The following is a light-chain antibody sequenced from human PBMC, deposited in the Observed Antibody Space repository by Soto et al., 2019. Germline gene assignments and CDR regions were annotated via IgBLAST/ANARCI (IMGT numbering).Light chain of an antibody. V-gene: IGKV1-39*01. CDR1: QSISSH. J-gene: IGKJ5*01. Sequence: DIRMTQSPSSLSASVGDTVTITCRASQSISSHLNWYQQKPGKPPKLLIYDASRLQSGVPSRFSGRGSGTDFTLTISSLQPEDFASYYCQQSYSTPHTFCQGTRLEIK. CDR2: DAS. CDR3: QQSYSTPHT.